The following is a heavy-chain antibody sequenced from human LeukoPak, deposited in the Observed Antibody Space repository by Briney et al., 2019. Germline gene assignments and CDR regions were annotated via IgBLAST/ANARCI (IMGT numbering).Heavy chain of an antibody. CDR3: ARVGAPPSNYRYYYYYMDV. V-gene: IGHV4-59*01. Sequence: PSETLSLTCTVSGGSISSYYWSWIRQPPGKGLEWIGYIYYSGSTNYNPSLKSRVTISVDTSKNQFSLKLSSATAADTAVYYCARVGAPPSNYRYYYYYMDVWGKGTTVTVSS. CDR1: GGSISSYY. J-gene: IGHJ6*03. D-gene: IGHD4-11*01. CDR2: IYYSGST.